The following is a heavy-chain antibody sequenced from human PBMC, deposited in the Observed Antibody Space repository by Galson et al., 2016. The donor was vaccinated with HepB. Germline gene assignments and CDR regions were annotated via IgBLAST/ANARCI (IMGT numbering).Heavy chain of an antibody. CDR3: TTAGYRSSWAFDY. V-gene: IGHV3-15*01. D-gene: IGHD6-13*01. Sequence: SLRLSCAASGFTFSSAWMSWVRQAPGRGLEWLGRIRSKTDGGTIDYAAPVKGRFASSRDDSKITLYLQMNSLTTEDTAVYWCTTAGYRSSWAFDYWGQGTLVTVSS. J-gene: IGHJ4*01. CDR2: IRSKTDGGTI. CDR1: GFTFSSAW.